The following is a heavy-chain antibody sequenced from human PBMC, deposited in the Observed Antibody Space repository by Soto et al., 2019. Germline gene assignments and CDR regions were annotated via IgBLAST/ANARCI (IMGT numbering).Heavy chain of an antibody. CDR3: ARAPLLLWFGETHASLDI. D-gene: IGHD3-10*01. CDR2: ISGSGGGT. V-gene: IGHV3-23*01. CDR1: GFTFGNYA. Sequence: GGSLRLSCAASGFTFGNYAMNWVRQAPGKGLEWVSGISGSGGGTYYTDSVMGRFTISRDNSKDTLYLQMNSLRAEDTAVYYCARAPLLLWFGETHASLDIWGQGTMVTASS. J-gene: IGHJ3*02.